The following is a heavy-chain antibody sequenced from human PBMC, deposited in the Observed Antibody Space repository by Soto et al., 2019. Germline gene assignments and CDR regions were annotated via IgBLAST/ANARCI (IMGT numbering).Heavy chain of an antibody. J-gene: IGHJ5*02. CDR3: ARASSSHNWFDP. D-gene: IGHD6-6*01. CDR1: GFTFSSYS. V-gene: IGHV3-21*01. CDR2: ISSSSSYI. Sequence: EVQLVESGGGLVKPGGSLRLSCAASGFTFSSYSMNWVRQAPGKGLEWVSSISSSSSYIYYADSVKGRFTSSRDNAKNSLYLQMNSLRAEDTAVYYCARASSSHNWFDPWGQGTLVTVSS.